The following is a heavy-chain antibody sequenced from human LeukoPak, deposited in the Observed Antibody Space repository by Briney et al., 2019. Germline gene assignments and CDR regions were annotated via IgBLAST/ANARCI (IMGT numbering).Heavy chain of an antibody. J-gene: IGHJ4*02. CDR1: GGSISTYY. V-gene: IGHV4-4*07. CDR3: ARDKRYFDYFDY. Sequence: MTSETLSLTCTVSGGSISTYYWSWIRQPAGKGLEWIGRIYSSGSTNYNPSLKSRVTMSVDTSKNQFSLKLSSVTAADTAVYYCARDKRYFDYFDYRGQGTLVTVSS. D-gene: IGHD3-9*01. CDR2: IYSSGST.